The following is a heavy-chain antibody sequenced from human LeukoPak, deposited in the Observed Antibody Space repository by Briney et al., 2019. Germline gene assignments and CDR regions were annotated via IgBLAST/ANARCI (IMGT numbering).Heavy chain of an antibody. D-gene: IGHD3-16*01. CDR1: GFTVSSNY. Sequence: GGSLRLSCAASGFTVSSNYMSWVRQAPGKGLEWVSVIYSGGSTYYADSVKGRFTISRDNSKNTLYLQMNSLRAEDTAVYYCARGAYTSYYFDYWGQGTLVTVSS. J-gene: IGHJ4*02. CDR2: IYSGGST. CDR3: ARGAYTSYYFDY. V-gene: IGHV3-53*01.